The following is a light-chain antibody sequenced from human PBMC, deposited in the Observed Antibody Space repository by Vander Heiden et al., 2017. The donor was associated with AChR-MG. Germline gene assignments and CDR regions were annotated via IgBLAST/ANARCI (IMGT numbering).Light chain of an antibody. Sequence: QSVLTQPPSVSAAPGRKVTISCSGSSPNLGNNYVSWYQQFPGTAPKLLIFDNDKRPSGIPDRFSGSKSGTSATLGISGLQTGDEADYYCGAWDSSLDTGVFGTGTTVTV. CDR1: SPNLGNNY. CDR3: GAWDSSLDTGV. J-gene: IGLJ1*01. CDR2: DND. V-gene: IGLV1-51*01.